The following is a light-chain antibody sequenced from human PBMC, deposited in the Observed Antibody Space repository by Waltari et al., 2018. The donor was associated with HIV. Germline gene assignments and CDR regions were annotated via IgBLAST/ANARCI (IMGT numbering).Light chain of an antibody. J-gene: IGLJ2*01. Sequence: QSVLTQPPSASGTPGQRVTISCSGSSSNIGSNTVNWYQQLPGTAPKLLIYSNNRRPAGVADLFSGSKSGTSASLAISGLQSEDEADYYCAAWDDSLNGVVFGGGTKLTVL. CDR2: SNN. V-gene: IGLV1-44*01. CDR1: SSNIGSNT. CDR3: AAWDDSLNGVV.